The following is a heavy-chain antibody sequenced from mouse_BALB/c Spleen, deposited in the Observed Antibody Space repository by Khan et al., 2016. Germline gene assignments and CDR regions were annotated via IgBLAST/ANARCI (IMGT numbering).Heavy chain of an antibody. V-gene: IGHV1-7*01. CDR2: INPSTGYT. J-gene: IGHJ3*01. Sequence: QVQLQQSGAELAKPGASVKMSCKASGYTFTSYWMHWVKQRPGQGLEWIGYINPSTGYTEYNQKFKDKATLTADKSSSTAYMQLSSLTSEDSAVDYCARWADYGNYLVAYWGQGTLVTVSA. CDR1: GYTFTSYW. CDR3: ARWADYGNYLVAY. D-gene: IGHD2-1*01.